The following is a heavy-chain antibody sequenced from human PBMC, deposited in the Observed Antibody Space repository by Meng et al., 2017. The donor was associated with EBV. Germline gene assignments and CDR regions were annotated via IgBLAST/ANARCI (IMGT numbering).Heavy chain of an antibody. CDR2: IYYSGST. J-gene: IGHJ4*02. Sequence: QLQLQESGPGLVKPSAXLSLTCTVSGSSISSSSYYWGWIRQPPGKGLAWIGSIYYSGSTYYNPSLKSRVTISVDTSKNQFSLKLSSVTAADTAVYYCARSSPVRFGELSNWGQGTLVTVS. V-gene: IGHV4-39*07. CDR3: ARSSPVRFGELSN. CDR1: GSSISSSSYY. D-gene: IGHD3-10*01.